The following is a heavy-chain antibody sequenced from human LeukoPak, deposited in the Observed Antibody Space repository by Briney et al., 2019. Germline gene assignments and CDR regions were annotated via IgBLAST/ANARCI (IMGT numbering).Heavy chain of an antibody. CDR1: GFTFSSYA. Sequence: GGSLRLSCAASGFTFSSYAMHWVRQAPGKGLEWVVVISYDGSNKYYADSVKGRFTISRDNPKNTLYLQMNSLRAEDTAVYYCARVGMATLAFDYWGQGTLVTVSS. CDR2: ISYDGSNK. CDR3: ARVGMATLAFDY. J-gene: IGHJ4*02. D-gene: IGHD5-24*01. V-gene: IGHV3-30-3*01.